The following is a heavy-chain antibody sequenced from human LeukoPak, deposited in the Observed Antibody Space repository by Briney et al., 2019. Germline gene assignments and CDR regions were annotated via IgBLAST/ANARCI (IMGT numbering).Heavy chain of an antibody. CDR3: ARGRASSTSPYAFDI. V-gene: IGHV1-69*13. D-gene: IGHD2-2*01. J-gene: IGHJ3*02. Sequence: SVKVSCKTSGYVFSSHGISWVRQAPGQGLEWMGGIIPIFGTANYAQKFQGRVTITADESTSTAYMELSSLRSEDTAVYYCARGRASSTSPYAFDIWGQGTMVTVSS. CDR1: GYVFSSHG. CDR2: IIPIFGTA.